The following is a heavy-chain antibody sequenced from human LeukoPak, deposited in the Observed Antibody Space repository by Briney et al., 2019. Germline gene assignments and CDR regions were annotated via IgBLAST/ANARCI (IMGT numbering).Heavy chain of an antibody. Sequence: GGSLRLSCAASGFTVSSNYMSWVREAPGRGLEWVSVIYGGGGTNYADSVRGRFTISRDNSKNTVYLQMNSLRAEDTAVYYCATPRDTNGLDIWGQGTMVTVSS. CDR2: IYGGGGT. J-gene: IGHJ3*02. D-gene: IGHD3-10*01. CDR3: ATPRDTNGLDI. CDR1: GFTVSSNY. V-gene: IGHV3-53*01.